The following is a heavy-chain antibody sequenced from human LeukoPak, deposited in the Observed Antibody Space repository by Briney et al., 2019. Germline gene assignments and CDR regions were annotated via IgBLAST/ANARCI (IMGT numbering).Heavy chain of an antibody. CDR2: IYHSGST. V-gene: IGHV4-38-2*01. CDR1: GYSISSGYY. J-gene: IGHJ4*02. Sequence: SETLSLTCAVSGYSISSGYYWGWIRQPPGKGLEWIGSIYHSGSTYYNPSLKSRVTISVDTSKNQFSLKLSSVTAADTAVYYCATGSPYYYDPLYYWGQGTLVTVSS. CDR3: ATGSPYYYDPLYY. D-gene: IGHD3-22*01.